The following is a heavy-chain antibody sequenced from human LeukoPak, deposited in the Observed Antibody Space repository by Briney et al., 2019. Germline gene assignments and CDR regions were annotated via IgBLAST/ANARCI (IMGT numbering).Heavy chain of an antibody. CDR2: ISGSGGST. V-gene: IGHV3-23*01. J-gene: IGHJ4*02. CDR1: GFTFSSYG. Sequence: GGSLRLSCAASGFTFSSYGVSWVRQAPGKGLEWVSAISGSGGSTYYADSVKGRFTISRDNSKNTLYLQMNSLRAEDTAVYYCAKVKWGCSSTSYADFDYWGQGTLVTVSS. D-gene: IGHD2-2*01. CDR3: AKVKWGCSSTSYADFDY.